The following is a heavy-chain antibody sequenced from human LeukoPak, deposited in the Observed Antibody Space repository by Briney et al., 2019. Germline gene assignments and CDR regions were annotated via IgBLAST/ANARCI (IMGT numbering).Heavy chain of an antibody. CDR2: IKSITNGGTT. J-gene: IGHJ5*02. CDR3: ATAWFDP. Sequence: GGSLRLSCAASGFTFSNAWMSWVRQAPGKGLEWVGRIKSITNGGTTDYAAPVKGRFTISRDDSETTLYLQMNSLKTEDTAVYYCATAWFDPWGQGTLVTVSS. CDR1: GFTFSNAW. V-gene: IGHV3-15*01.